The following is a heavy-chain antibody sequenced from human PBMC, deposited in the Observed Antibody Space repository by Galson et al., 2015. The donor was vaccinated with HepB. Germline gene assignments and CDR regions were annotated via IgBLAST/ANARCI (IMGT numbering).Heavy chain of an antibody. D-gene: IGHD2-2*01. V-gene: IGHV1-69*01. Sequence: QSGAEVKKPGESLKISCKASGGTFSSYAISWVRQAPGQGLEWMGGIIPIFGTANYAQKFQGRVTITADESTSTAYMELSSLRSEDTAVYYCARDRCSSTSCYLQGYFQHWGQGTLVTVSS. CDR1: GGTFSSYA. CDR2: IIPIFGTA. J-gene: IGHJ1*01. CDR3: ARDRCSSTSCYLQGYFQH.